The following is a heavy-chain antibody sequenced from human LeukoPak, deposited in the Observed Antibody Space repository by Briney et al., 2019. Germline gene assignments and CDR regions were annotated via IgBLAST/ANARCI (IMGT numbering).Heavy chain of an antibody. CDR3: ARGSYSAEYSNYVDFDY. CDR2: MYYSGST. J-gene: IGHJ4*02. D-gene: IGHD4-11*01. CDR1: GGSISSGDYY. Sequence: PSETLSLTCTVSGGSISSGDYYWSWIRQPPGKGLEWIAYMYYSGSTYYNPSLKSRVTMSADTSKNQLSLKLSSVTAADTAVYYCARGSYSAEYSNYVDFDYWGQGTLVTVSS. V-gene: IGHV4-30-4*01.